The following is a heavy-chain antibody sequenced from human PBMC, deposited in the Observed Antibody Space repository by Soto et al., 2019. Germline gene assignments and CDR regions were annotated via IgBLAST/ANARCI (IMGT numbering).Heavy chain of an antibody. Sequence: QVQLVESGGGVVQPGRSLRLSCAASGFTFSSYAMHWVRQAPGKGLEWVAVISYDGSNKYYADSVKGRFTISRDNSKNTLYLQMNSLRAEDTAVYYCARDEPLGYCSGGSCYPNYFDYGGQGTLVTVSS. D-gene: IGHD2-15*01. CDR2: ISYDGSNK. CDR1: GFTFSSYA. J-gene: IGHJ4*02. CDR3: ARDEPLGYCSGGSCYPNYFDY. V-gene: IGHV3-30-3*01.